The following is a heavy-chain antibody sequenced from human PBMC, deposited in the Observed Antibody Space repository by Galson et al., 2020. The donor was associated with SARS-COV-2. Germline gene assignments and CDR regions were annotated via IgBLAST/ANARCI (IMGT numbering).Heavy chain of an antibody. J-gene: IGHJ4*02. Sequence: GESLKISCAASGFTFSSYAMSWVRQAPGKGLEWVSAISGSGGSTYYADSVKGRFTISRDTSKNTRYLQMNSLRAEDTAVYYCANLAGGYSTYWGQGTLVTVSS. V-gene: IGHV3-23*01. CDR3: ANLAGGYSTY. CDR1: GFTFSSYA. D-gene: IGHD4-4*01. CDR2: ISGSGGST.